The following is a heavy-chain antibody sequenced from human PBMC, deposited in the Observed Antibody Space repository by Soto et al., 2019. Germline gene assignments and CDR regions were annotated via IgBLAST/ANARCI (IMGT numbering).Heavy chain of an antibody. D-gene: IGHD3-22*01. V-gene: IGHV1-18*01. CDR1: GYTFSTYG. CDR3: ARGVHDSSGFGALDI. CDR2: ISAYNGNT. Sequence: QVQLMQSGAEVKKPGASVKVSCKASGYTFSTYGISWVRQAPGQGLEWMGWISAYNGNTKDAQKLQGRVTMTTDSSTSTTYMGLRSLRSDDTAVYYCARGVHDSSGFGALDIWGQGRTVTVSS. J-gene: IGHJ3*02.